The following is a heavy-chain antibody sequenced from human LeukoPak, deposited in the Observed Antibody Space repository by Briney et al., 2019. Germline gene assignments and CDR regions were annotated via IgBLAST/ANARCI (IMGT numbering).Heavy chain of an antibody. CDR1: GGSISSYY. V-gene: IGHV4-59*01. Sequence: SETLSLTCTVSGGSISSYYWSWFRQPPGKGLEWIGYIYYSGSTNYNPSLKSRVTISVDTSKNQFSLKLSSVTAADTAVYYCASGYYDSSGYYYLDYWGQGTLVTVSS. CDR2: IYYSGST. D-gene: IGHD3-22*01. CDR3: ASGYYDSSGYYYLDY. J-gene: IGHJ4*02.